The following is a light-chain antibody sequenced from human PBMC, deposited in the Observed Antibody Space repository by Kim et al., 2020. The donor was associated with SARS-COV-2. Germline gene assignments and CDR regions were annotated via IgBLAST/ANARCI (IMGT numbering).Light chain of an antibody. Sequence: SASVGDSVTLTCRASQSISNYVSWYQHQPGKAPKLLISTASTLHSGAPLHFSGSGSGTDFTLTIDSLQPDDVATYYCQQTFSFPPTFGQGTKLEI. CDR1: QSISNY. CDR2: TAS. J-gene: IGKJ2*01. CDR3: QQTFSFPPT. V-gene: IGKV1-39*01.